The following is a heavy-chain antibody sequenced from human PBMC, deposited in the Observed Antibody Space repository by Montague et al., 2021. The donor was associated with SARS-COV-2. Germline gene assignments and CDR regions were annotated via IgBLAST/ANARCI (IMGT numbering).Heavy chain of an antibody. J-gene: IGHJ4*02. V-gene: IGHV2-70*11. D-gene: IGHD6-13*01. CDR1: GFSLSTSGMC. CDR2: IDWDDDK. CDR3: ARIHIAAAGTGLDY. Sequence: PALVKPTQTLTLTCTFSGFSLSTSGMCVSWIRQPPGKALEWLARIDWDDDKYYSTSLKTRLTISKDTSKNQVVLTMTNMDPVDTATYYCARIHIAAAGTGLDYWGQGTLVTDSS.